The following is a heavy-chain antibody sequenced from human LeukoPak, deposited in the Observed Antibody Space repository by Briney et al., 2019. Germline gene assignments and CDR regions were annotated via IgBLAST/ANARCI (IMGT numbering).Heavy chain of an antibody. J-gene: IGHJ4*02. D-gene: IGHD3-22*01. CDR3: ARDSSGYLDS. Sequence: GGSLRLSCAASGFTFSSYAMHWVRQAPGKGLEWVAVISYDGSNKYYADSVKGRFTISRDNSKNTLYLQMNSLRAEDTAVYYCARDSSGYLDSWGQGTLVTASS. CDR1: GFTFSSYA. CDR2: ISYDGSNK. V-gene: IGHV3-30*01.